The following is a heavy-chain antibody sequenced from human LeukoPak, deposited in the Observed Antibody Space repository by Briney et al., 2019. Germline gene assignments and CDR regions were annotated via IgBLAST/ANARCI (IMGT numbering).Heavy chain of an antibody. V-gene: IGHV3-11*04. J-gene: IGHJ6*03. D-gene: IGHD3-3*01. Sequence: PGGSLRLSCAAPGFTFSDYYMSWIRQAPGKGLDWVSYISSSGSSTYFADSVKGRFTISRDNAKNSLYLQMNSLRAEDTAVYYCARHQGKILSYYMDVWGKGTTVTVSS. CDR3: ARHQGKILSYYMDV. CDR1: GFTFSDYY. CDR2: ISSSGSST.